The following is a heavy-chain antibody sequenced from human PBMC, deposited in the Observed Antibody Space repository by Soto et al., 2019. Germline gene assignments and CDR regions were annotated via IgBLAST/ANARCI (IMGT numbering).Heavy chain of an antibody. CDR1: GYTFTSYY. CDR2: INPSGGST. D-gene: IGHD4-4*01. Sequence: ASVKVSCKASGYTFTSYYMHWVRQAPGQGLEWMGIINPSGGSTSYAQKFQGRVTMTRDTSTSTIYMELSSLRSEDTAVYFCAREGGNSRAFDYWGQGTLVTVSS. J-gene: IGHJ4*02. V-gene: IGHV1-46*01. CDR3: AREGGNSRAFDY.